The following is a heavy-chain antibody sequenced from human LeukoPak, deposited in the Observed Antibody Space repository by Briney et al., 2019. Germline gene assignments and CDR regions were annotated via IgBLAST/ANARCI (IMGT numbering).Heavy chain of an antibody. CDR3: ARRTVTTSPAFFDP. CDR2: IYYSGST. V-gene: IGHV4-39*07. Sequence: SETLSLTCTVSGGSISSSSYYWGWIRQPPGKGLEWIGSIYYSGSTYYSPSLKSRVTMSVDTSKKQFSLKLSSVTAADTAVYYCARRTVTTSPAFFDPWGQGTLVTISS. D-gene: IGHD4-17*01. J-gene: IGHJ5*02. CDR1: GGSISSSSYY.